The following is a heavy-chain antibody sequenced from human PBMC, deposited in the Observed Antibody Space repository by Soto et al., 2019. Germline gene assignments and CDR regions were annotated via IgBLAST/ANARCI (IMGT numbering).Heavy chain of an antibody. Sequence: SETLSLTCTVSGGSISGYYWSWIRQPPGKGLEWVGYIYYTGTTSYNPSLNSRVTISVDTSKNQFSLKLISVTAADTAFYYCARHGARAVKGQGTFDIWGLGAVVT. V-gene: IGHV4-59*08. CDR2: IYYTGTT. CDR3: ARHGARAVKGQGTFDI. CDR1: GGSISGYY. D-gene: IGHD4-17*01. J-gene: IGHJ3*02.